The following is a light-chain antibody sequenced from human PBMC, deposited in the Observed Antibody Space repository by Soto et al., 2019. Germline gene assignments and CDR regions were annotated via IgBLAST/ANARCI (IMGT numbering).Light chain of an antibody. V-gene: IGKV3-15*01. CDR2: GAS. J-gene: IGKJ1*01. CDR1: QSVSSN. CDR3: QQSYNSPQT. Sequence: EIVMTQSPATLSVSPGERATLSCRASQSVSSNLAWYQQKPGQAPRLLTYGASTRATGIPARFSGSGSGTDFTLTISSLQPEDFATYSCQQSYNSPQTFGQGTKVDIK.